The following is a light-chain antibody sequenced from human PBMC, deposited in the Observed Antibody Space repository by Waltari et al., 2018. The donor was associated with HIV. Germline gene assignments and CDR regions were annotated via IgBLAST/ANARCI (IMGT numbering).Light chain of an antibody. CDR1: SLRSYY. CDR2: GKN. V-gene: IGLV3-19*01. CDR3: SARDSSDNRHNYV. Sequence: SSELTQDPAVSVALGQTVRITCQGDSLRSYYASWYQQKPGQAPVLVIYGKNNRPSGIPDRFAGSSSGNTASLTITGAQAEDEADYYCSARDSSDNRHNYVFGTGTKVTVL. J-gene: IGLJ1*01.